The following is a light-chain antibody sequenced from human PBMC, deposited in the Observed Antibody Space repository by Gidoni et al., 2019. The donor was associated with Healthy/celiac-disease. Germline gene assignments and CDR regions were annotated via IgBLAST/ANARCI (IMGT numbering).Light chain of an antibody. CDR3: QQRSNWPPLT. CDR2: DAS. V-gene: IGKV3-11*01. CDR1: QSVRSY. J-gene: IGKJ4*01. Sequence: EIVLTHPPATLSLSPGERATLSCRARQSVRSYLAWYKQKPGQAPTLLIYDASNRATGIPARFSSSGSGTEFTLTISSLEPEDFAVYYCQQRSNWPPLTFGGGTKVEIK.